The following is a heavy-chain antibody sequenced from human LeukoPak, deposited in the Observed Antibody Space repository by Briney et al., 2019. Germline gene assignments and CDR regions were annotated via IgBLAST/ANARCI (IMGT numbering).Heavy chain of an antibody. Sequence: GGSLRLSCAASGFPFTSYSINWVRQVPGKGLEWVSSISTSSSFIYYADSVKGRFTISRDNAKNSLYLQMNSLRAEDTAVYYCATDLSYTSSWSDYWGQGTLVAASS. J-gene: IGHJ4*02. CDR3: ATDLSYTSSWSDY. D-gene: IGHD6-13*01. CDR2: ISTSSSFI. V-gene: IGHV3-21*01. CDR1: GFPFTSYS.